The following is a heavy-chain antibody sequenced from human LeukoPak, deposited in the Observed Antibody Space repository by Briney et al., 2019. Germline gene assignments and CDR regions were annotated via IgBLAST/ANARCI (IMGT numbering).Heavy chain of an antibody. D-gene: IGHD6-13*01. V-gene: IGHV3-23*01. CDR1: GFTFSSYA. J-gene: IGHJ4*02. CDR3: TNSSRAASWSLGYCVVY. Sequence: GGSLRLSCAASGFTFSSYAMSWVRQAPGKGLEWVSAISGSGGNIYYADSVKGRFTISRDNAKNTLYLQMNSLRAEDTAVYYCTNSSRAASWSLGYCVVYWGQGPLVTVSS. CDR2: ISGSGGNI.